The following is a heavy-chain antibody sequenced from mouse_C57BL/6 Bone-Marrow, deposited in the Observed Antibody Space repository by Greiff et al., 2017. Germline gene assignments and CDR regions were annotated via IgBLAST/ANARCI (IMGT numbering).Heavy chain of an antibody. CDR3: ATYGNCSWFAY. D-gene: IGHD2-1*01. Sequence: QVQLQQSGAELARPGASVKLSCKASGYTFTSYGISWVKQRTGQGLEWIGEIYPRSGNTYYNEKFKGKATLTADKSSSTAYMELRSLTSEDSAVYFCATYGNCSWFAYWGQGTLVTVSA. J-gene: IGHJ3*01. CDR2: IYPRSGNT. CDR1: GYTFTSYG. V-gene: IGHV1-81*01.